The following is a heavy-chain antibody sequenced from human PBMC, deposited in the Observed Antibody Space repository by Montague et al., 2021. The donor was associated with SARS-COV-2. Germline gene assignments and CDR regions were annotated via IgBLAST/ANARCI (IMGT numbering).Heavy chain of an antibody. D-gene: IGHD3-10*01. CDR2: TYYRSKWDN. CDR3: ARGLWVGELLSYYYYYGMDV. Sequence: CAISGDSVSSNSAAWNWSRQSPSRGLEWLGRTYYRSKWDNDYAVSVKSRMTINPDTSKNQLSLQLNSVTPEDTAVYYCARGLWVGELLSYYYYYGMDVWGKGTMVTGSS. V-gene: IGHV6-1*01. J-gene: IGHJ6*04. CDR1: GDSVSSNSAA.